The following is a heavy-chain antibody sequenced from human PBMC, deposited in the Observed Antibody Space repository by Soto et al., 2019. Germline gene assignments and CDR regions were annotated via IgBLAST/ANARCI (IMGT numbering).Heavy chain of an antibody. CDR3: ARGRRRFLEWHPTGAWFDP. J-gene: IGHJ5*02. Sequence: ASVKVSCKASGYTFTSYDINWVRQATGQGLEWMGWMNPNGGNTGYAQKFQGRVTMTRNTSISTAYMELSSLRSEDTAVYYCARGRRRFLEWHPTGAWFDPWGQGTLVTVSS. V-gene: IGHV1-8*01. CDR2: MNPNGGNT. D-gene: IGHD3-3*01. CDR1: GYTFTSYD.